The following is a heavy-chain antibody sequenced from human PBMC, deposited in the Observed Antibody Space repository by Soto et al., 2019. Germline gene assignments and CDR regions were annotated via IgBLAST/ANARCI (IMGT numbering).Heavy chain of an antibody. CDR1: GGTFSSYA. CDR3: AARGMYDFWSGYYPPRDYYYYGMDV. D-gene: IGHD3-3*01. J-gene: IGHJ6*02. CDR2: IIPIFGTA. V-gene: IGHV1-69*13. Sequence: ASVKVSCKASGGTFSSYAISWVRQAPGQGLEWMGGIIPIFGTANYAQKFQGRVTITADESTSTAYMELSSLRSEDTAVYYCAARGMYDFWSGYYPPRDYYYYGMDVWGQGTTVTVSS.